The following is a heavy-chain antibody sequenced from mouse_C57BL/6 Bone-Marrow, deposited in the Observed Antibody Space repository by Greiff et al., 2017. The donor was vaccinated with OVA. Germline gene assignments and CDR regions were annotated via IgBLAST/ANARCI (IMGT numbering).Heavy chain of an antibody. CDR1: GFTFSSYA. Sequence: EVQLQESGGGLVKPGGSLKLSCAASGFTFSSYAMSWVRQTPEKRLEWVATISDGGSYTYYPDNVKGRFTISRDNAKNNLYLQMSHLKSEDTAMYYCARDLGDYWGQGTSVTVSS. CDR3: ARDLGDY. V-gene: IGHV5-4*01. D-gene: IGHD4-1*01. J-gene: IGHJ4*01. CDR2: ISDGGSYT.